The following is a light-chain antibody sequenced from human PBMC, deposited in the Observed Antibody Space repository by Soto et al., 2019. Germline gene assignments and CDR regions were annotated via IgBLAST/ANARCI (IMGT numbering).Light chain of an antibody. CDR2: GAS. J-gene: IGKJ1*01. V-gene: IGKV3-20*01. CDR1: QSFTSNY. Sequence: EIVLTQSPGTLSLSPGERATLSCRASQSFTSNYLAWYQQKRGQAPRLLIYGASSRATGIPDMFSGSGSGTDFTLTISRLEPEDFAVYYCQQYGRLPRTFGQGTKVEIK. CDR3: QQYGRLPRT.